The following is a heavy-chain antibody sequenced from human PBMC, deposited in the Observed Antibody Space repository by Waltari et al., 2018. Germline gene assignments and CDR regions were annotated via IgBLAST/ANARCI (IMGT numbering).Heavy chain of an antibody. CDR1: GFTFSSYA. CDR2: ISGSGGST. CDR3: AKDGGYYDSSGYHDY. V-gene: IGHV3-23*04. D-gene: IGHD3-22*01. J-gene: IGHJ4*02. Sequence: EVQLVESGGGLVQPGGSLRLSCAASGFTFSSYAMSWVRQAPGKGLEWVSAISGSGGSTYYADSVKGRFTIARENSKNTVYLQMNSLRAEDTAVYYGAKDGGYYDSSGYHDYWGQGTLVTVSS.